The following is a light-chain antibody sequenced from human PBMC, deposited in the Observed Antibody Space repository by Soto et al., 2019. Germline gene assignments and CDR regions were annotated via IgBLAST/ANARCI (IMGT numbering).Light chain of an antibody. CDR1: NIGSKS. Sequence: SYELTQPPSVSVAPGQTARITCGGNNIGSKSVHWYQQKPGQAPVLVVYDDGDRPSGIPERFSGSNSGNTATLTINRVEAGDEADYYCQLWDSDSDQGVFGGGTKLTVL. CDR3: QLWDSDSDQGV. CDR2: DDG. V-gene: IGLV3-21*02. J-gene: IGLJ2*01.